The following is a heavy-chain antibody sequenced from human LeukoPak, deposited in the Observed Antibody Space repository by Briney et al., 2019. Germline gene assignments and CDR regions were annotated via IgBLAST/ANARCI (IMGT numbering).Heavy chain of an antibody. CDR2: IYSGGST. D-gene: IGHD2-2*01. CDR3: ARGVGYCSSTSCYPTHFDY. CDR1: GFTFSSNY. Sequence: GGSLRLSCAASGFTFSSNYMSWVRQAPGKGLEWVSVIYSGGSTYYADSVKGRFTISRDNSKNTLYLQMNSLRAEDTAVYYCARGVGYCSSTSCYPTHFDYWGQGTLVTVSS. J-gene: IGHJ4*02. V-gene: IGHV3-53*01.